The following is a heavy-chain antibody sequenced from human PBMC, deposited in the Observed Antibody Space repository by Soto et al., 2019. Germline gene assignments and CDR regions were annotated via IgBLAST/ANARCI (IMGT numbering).Heavy chain of an antibody. D-gene: IGHD3-10*01. Sequence: GGSLRLSCTASGLSVSNNYMSWVRQAPGMGLEWVSVIYNDGTTYYADSVKGRFTISRDTSKNTLSLQMDSLRAEDTAVYYCVRPLPSGRNYGMDVWGQGTTVTVSS. J-gene: IGHJ6*02. V-gene: IGHV3-53*01. CDR3: VRPLPSGRNYGMDV. CDR1: GLSVSNNY. CDR2: IYNDGTT.